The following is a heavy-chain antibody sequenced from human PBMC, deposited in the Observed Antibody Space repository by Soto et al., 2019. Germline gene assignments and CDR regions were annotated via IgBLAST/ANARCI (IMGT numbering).Heavy chain of an antibody. CDR2: ISYDGSIR. CDR1: GFTFSSYG. D-gene: IGHD3-10*01. J-gene: IGHJ6*02. V-gene: IGHV3-30*18. CDR3: AKDINVGFNMARGLIHYFGMDV. Sequence: GGSLRLSCAVSGFTFSSYGMHWVRQAPGKGLEWLAIISYDGSIRYYADSVRGRFTISRDSSKNTLYLQMNSLRAGDTAVYYCAKDINVGFNMARGLIHYFGMDVWGQGTTVTVSS.